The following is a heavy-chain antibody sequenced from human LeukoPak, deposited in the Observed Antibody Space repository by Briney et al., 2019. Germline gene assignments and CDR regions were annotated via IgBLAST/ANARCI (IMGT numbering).Heavy chain of an antibody. CDR3: ARGPSGYYAD. CDR2: INHSGST. Sequence: SETLSLTCAVYGGSFSGYYWSWIRQPPGKGLEWIGEINHSGSTNYNPSLKSRVAISVDTSKNQFSLKLSSVTAADTAVYYCARGPSGYYADWGQGTLVTVSS. J-gene: IGHJ4*02. V-gene: IGHV4-34*01. CDR1: GGSFSGYY. D-gene: IGHD3-22*01.